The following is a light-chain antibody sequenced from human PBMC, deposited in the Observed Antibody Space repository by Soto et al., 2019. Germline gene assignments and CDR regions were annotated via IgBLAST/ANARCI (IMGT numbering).Light chain of an antibody. J-gene: IGLJ2*01. V-gene: IGLV2-14*01. CDR2: EVS. CDR3: SSYTISTTLVV. CDR1: SSDVGGYNH. Sequence: QSALTQPASVSGSPGQSITISCTGTSSDVGGYNHVSWYQHHPGKAPKPMIYEVSNRPSGVSNRFSGSKSGNTASLTISGLQAEDEADYYCSSYTISTTLVVFGGGTQLTVL.